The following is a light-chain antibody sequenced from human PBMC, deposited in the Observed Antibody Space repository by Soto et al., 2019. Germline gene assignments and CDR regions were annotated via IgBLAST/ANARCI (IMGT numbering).Light chain of an antibody. V-gene: IGLV1-44*01. CDR2: SND. CDR3: AAWDDSLNAVV. J-gene: IGLJ2*01. Sequence: QSVLTQPPSASGTPGQRVTISCSGSSSNIGSNTVNWYQHLPGTAPKLLIYSNDQRPSGVPDRFSGSKSGTSASLAISGLQSEDEAHYYCAAWDDSLNAVVFGGGTQLTVL. CDR1: SSNIGSNT.